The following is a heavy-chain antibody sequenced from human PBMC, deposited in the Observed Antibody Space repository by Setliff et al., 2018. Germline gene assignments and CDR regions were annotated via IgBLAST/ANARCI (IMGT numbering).Heavy chain of an antibody. V-gene: IGHV1-8*02. Sequence: ASVKVSCKASGYAFTSYDINWVRQATGQGLEWMGWMNPNSGNTGYAQKFQGRVTMTRNTSISTAYMELSSLRSEDTAVYYCARDVPFWSGYYTGYYYYYGMDVWGQGTTVTVSS. CDR1: GYAFTSYD. D-gene: IGHD3-3*01. CDR2: MNPNSGNT. CDR3: ARDVPFWSGYYTGYYYYYGMDV. J-gene: IGHJ6*02.